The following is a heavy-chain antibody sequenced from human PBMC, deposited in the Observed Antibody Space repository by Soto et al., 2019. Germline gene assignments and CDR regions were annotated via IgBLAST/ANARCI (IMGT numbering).Heavy chain of an antibody. D-gene: IGHD6-25*01. CDR3: AKALLRPGRAYGMDV. Sequence: QVQLVESGGGVVQPGRSLRLSCAASGFTFSSYGMHWVRQAPGKGLEWVAVISYDGSNKYYADSVKGRFTISRDNSNNTLSLQMNSLRAEDTAVYYCAKALLRPGRAYGMDVWGQGTTVTVSS. CDR1: GFTFSSYG. CDR2: ISYDGSNK. J-gene: IGHJ6*02. V-gene: IGHV3-30*18.